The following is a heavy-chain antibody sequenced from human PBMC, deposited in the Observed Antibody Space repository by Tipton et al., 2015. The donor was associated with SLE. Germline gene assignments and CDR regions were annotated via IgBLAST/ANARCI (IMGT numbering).Heavy chain of an antibody. V-gene: IGHV4-34*01. CDR1: GGSFSGYY. Sequence: GLVKPSETLSLTCAVYGGSFSGYYWSWIRQPPGKGLEWIGEINHSGSTNYNPSLKSRVTISVDTSRSQFSLKLSSVTATDTAVYYCARDAVYGSGTTPFALWGQGTLVTVSS. J-gene: IGHJ4*02. CDR2: INHSGST. CDR3: ARDAVYGSGTTPFAL. D-gene: IGHD3-10*01.